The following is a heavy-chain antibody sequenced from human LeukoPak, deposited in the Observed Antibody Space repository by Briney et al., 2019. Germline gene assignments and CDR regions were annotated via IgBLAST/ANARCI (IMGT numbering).Heavy chain of an antibody. J-gene: IGHJ4*02. CDR1: GFTFSSYA. CDR3: AKGSFGESEFDY. CDR2: ISPSGGTT. Sequence: PGGSLRLSCAASGFTFSSYAMSWVRQAPGKGLEWVSSISPSGGTTYYADSVKGRFTISRANSKNTLYLQMNSLRAEDTAVYYCAKGSFGESEFDYWGQGTLVTVSS. V-gene: IGHV3-23*01. D-gene: IGHD3-10*01.